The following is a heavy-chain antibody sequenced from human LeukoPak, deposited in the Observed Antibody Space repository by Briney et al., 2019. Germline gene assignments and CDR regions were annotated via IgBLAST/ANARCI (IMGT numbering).Heavy chain of an antibody. V-gene: IGHV3-43*01. CDR2: ISWDGGST. J-gene: IGHJ4*02. Sequence: GGSLRLSCAASGFTFDEYTMHWVRRAPGKGLEWVSLISWDGGSTYYADSVKGRFTIYRYTSQNTLHLQMNSLRTEDTALYSRAKDGDHYVWGSYRYTGYFDYWGQGTLVTVSS. CDR1: GFTFDEYT. CDR3: AKDGDHYVWGSYRYTGYFDY. D-gene: IGHD3-16*02.